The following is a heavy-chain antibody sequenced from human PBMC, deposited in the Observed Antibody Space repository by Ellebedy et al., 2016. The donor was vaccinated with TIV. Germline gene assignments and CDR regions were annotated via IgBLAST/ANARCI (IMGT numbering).Heavy chain of an antibody. CDR3: ATDSRYSYGYRFNF. V-gene: IGHV1-69*04. J-gene: IGHJ4*02. D-gene: IGHD5-18*01. CDR1: GGTFSSYA. Sequence: ASVKVSCKASGGTFSSYAINWVRQAPGQGLEWMGRIIPFLGMSNYAQNFQGRVTINADKSTSTAYLELSNLRSEDTAVYYCATDSRYSYGYRFNFWGQGTLVIVSS. CDR2: IIPFLGMS.